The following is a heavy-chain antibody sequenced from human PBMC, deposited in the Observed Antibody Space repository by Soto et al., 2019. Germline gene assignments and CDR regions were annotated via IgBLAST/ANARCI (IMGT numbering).Heavy chain of an antibody. V-gene: IGHV2-5*01. CDR3: AHSDGGYEIIYFEF. CDR1: GFSFTTAGVA. D-gene: IGHD5-12*01. Sequence: SVPTLVNPTQTLTLTCTFSGFSFTTAGVAVGWIRQTPGGALEWLTLIYYNDDRRFSPSLKTRLTITGDTSKNQVVLSLTNVEPGDTATYFCAHSDGGYEIIYFEFWGQGIQVTVS. CDR2: IYYNDDR. J-gene: IGHJ4*02.